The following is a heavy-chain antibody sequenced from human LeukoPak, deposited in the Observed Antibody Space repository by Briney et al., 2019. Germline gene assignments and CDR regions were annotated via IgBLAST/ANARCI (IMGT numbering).Heavy chain of an antibody. D-gene: IGHD2/OR15-2a*01. V-gene: IGHV3-48*02. Sequence: GGSLSLSCVASGYPFSSYSMNWIRQAPGKGLEWVSYISVSGGVRSYADSVKGRFTISRDDARNSLYLQMNSLKDEDTAVYYCARDRGYFYDQLDYWGQGTLVTVSS. CDR2: ISVSGGVR. J-gene: IGHJ4*02. CDR3: ARDRGYFYDQLDY. CDR1: GYPFSSYS.